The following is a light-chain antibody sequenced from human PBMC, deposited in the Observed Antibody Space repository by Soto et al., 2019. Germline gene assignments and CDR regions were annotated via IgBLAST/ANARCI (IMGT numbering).Light chain of an antibody. J-gene: IGKJ1*01. CDR3: QHYNDWPPTWT. CDR2: GAS. V-gene: IGKV3-15*01. Sequence: EIVMTQSPATLSVSPGERATLSCRASQSVSRKLAWYQQKAGRAPRVLIYGASTRATGIPARFSGSGSGTEFTLNISSLKSEDFAVYYCQHYNDWPPTWTFGQGTRVEIK. CDR1: QSVSRK.